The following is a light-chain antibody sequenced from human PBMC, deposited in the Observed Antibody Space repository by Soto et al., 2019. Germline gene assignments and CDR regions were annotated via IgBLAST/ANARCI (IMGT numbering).Light chain of an antibody. CDR2: DNN. CDR3: GTWDSTRSAEGV. J-gene: IGLJ2*01. CDR1: SSNIGNNY. V-gene: IGLV1-51*01. Sequence: QSVLTQPPSVSAAPGQKVTISCSGSSSNIGNNYVSSYQQLPGTATKLLIYDNNKRPSGIPVRFSGFKSGTSATLGITGLQTGDEADYYCGTWDSTRSAEGVFGGGTKLTVL.